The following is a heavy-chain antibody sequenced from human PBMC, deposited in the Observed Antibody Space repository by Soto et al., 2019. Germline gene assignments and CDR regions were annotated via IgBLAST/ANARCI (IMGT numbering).Heavy chain of an antibody. V-gene: IGHV3-11*04. D-gene: IGHD6-6*01. CDR1: GFTFSDYY. J-gene: IGHJ6*02. CDR3: AKDVEALARVGGMDV. CDR2: ISSSGSTI. Sequence: GGSLRLSCAASGFTFSDYYMSWIRQAPGKGLEWVSYISSSGSTIYYADSVKGRFTISRDNAKNSLYLQMNSLRAEDTAVYYCAKDVEALARVGGMDVWGQGTTVTVSS.